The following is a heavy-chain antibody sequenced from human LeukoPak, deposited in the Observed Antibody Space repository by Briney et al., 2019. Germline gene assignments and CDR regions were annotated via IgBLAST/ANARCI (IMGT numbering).Heavy chain of an antibody. CDR3: AKIAGDYVSFDY. D-gene: IGHD4-17*01. Sequence: GSLRLSCAASGFTFSSYAMSWVRQAPGKGLEWVSAISGSGGSTYYADSVKGWFTISRDNSKNTLYLQMNSLRAEDTAVYYCAKIAGDYVSFDYWGQGTLVTVSS. V-gene: IGHV3-23*01. CDR2: ISGSGGST. CDR1: GFTFSSYA. J-gene: IGHJ4*02.